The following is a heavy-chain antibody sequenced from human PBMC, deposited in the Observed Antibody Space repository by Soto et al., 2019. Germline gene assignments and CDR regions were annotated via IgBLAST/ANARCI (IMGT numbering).Heavy chain of an antibody. CDR1: GGTFDTYS. J-gene: IGHJ6*03. CDR3: AIYGDTTIFPRAHDCYCYFMDV. Sequence: QVQLVQSGAEARKPGSSVKVSCKASGGTFDTYSLSWVLQAPGQGLEWMGRIIPSLDKTNYARKFQARLTLTADTSTSTAFMELSSLRSDDSAVYYSAIYGDTTIFPRAHDCYCYFMDVWGKGTTVTVSS. V-gene: IGHV1-69*02. CDR2: IIPSLDKT. D-gene: IGHD1-26*01.